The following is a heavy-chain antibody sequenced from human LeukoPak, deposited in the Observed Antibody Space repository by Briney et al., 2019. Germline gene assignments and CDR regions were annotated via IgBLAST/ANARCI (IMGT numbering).Heavy chain of an antibody. CDR1: GFTFSGYA. V-gene: IGHV3-23*01. CDR3: ARGSGRELMDV. D-gene: IGHD1-26*01. Sequence: GGSLRLSCAASGFTFSGYAMTWVRQAPGKGLEWVSAISGNSAGAYYADSVKGRFTISRDNSKNTLSLQMNSLRAEDTAVYYCARGSGRELMDVWGQGTTVTVSS. J-gene: IGHJ6*02. CDR2: ISGNSAGA.